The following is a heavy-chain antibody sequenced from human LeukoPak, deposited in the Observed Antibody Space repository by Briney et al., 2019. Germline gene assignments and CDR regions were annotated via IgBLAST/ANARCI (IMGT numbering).Heavy chain of an antibody. Sequence: SETLSLTCTVSGYSISSVYYWGWIRQPPGRGLEWIGSLYHSGTSYYNPSLKSLVIISVDTSKNQFSLNLSSVTAADTAVYYCARDLGRYYDRGTLSAFDIWGQGTMVTVSS. J-gene: IGHJ3*02. CDR3: ARDLGRYYDRGTLSAFDI. V-gene: IGHV4-38-2*02. CDR1: GYSISSVYY. CDR2: LYHSGTS. D-gene: IGHD3-9*01.